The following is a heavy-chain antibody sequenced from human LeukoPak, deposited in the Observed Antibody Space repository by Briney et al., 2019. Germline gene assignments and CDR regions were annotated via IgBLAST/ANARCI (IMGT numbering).Heavy chain of an antibody. J-gene: IGHJ4*02. CDR1: DYSISSHYY. V-gene: IGHV4-38-2*02. Sequence: PSETLSLTCTVSDYSISSHYYWGWIRQPPGKGLEWIGSIYHSGSTYYCPSLKSRVTISVDTSKNQFSLKLSSVTAADTAVYYCARAGTSDYDFDYWGQGTLVTVSS. CDR2: IYHSGST. CDR3: ARAGTSDYDFDY. D-gene: IGHD4-17*01.